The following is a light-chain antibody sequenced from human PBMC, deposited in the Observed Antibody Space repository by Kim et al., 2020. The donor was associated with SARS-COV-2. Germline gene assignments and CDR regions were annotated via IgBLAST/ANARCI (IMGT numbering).Light chain of an antibody. V-gene: IGKV3-20*01. CDR1: QTINNNF. CDR3: QQYSSSPT. Sequence: EIVLTQSPGTLSLSQGERATLSCRASQTINNNFLAWYQQELGQAPRLLIYGAFTRATGIPDRFRGGRSGTDFTLTISRLEPEDFVVYFCQQYSSSPTFGRGTKLEI. J-gene: IGKJ2*01. CDR2: GAF.